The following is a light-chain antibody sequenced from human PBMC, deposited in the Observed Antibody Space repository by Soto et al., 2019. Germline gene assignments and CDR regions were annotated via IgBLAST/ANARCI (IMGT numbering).Light chain of an antibody. CDR3: SSYGASSTL. CDR1: TSDIGGYNY. V-gene: IGLV2-14*03. CDR2: DVG. Sequence: QSALTQPASVSGSPGQSITISCTGSTSDIGGYNYVSWYQQHPGKAPKLLIYDVGYRPSGISDRFSGSKSGNTASLTISGLQPEDEADYCCSSYGASSTLFGGGTKVTVL. J-gene: IGLJ2*01.